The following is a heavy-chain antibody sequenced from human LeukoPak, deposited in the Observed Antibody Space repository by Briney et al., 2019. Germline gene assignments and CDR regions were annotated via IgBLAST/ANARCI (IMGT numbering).Heavy chain of an antibody. J-gene: IGHJ4*02. Sequence: ASVKVSCKVSGYTLTELSMHWVRQAPGKGLEWMGGFDPEDAETIYTQKFQGRVTMTEDTSTDTAYMELSSLRSEDTAVYYCATGGGGSYSYWGQGTLVAVSS. CDR1: GYTLTELS. D-gene: IGHD1-26*01. CDR2: FDPEDAET. CDR3: ATGGGGSYSY. V-gene: IGHV1-24*01.